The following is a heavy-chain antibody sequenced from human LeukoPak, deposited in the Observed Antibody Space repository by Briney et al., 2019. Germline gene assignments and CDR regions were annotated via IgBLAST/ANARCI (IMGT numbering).Heavy chain of an antibody. CDR3: ARVGDGLNDGFDI. V-gene: IGHV1-2*06. Sequence: GASVKVSCKASGCTFTGYYMNWVRQAPGQGLEWMGRINPNTGGTNYAQNFQGSVTMTRDTSITTVYMELSRLRSDDTAVYYCARVGDGLNDGFDIWGQGTMVTVSS. J-gene: IGHJ3*02. D-gene: IGHD5-24*01. CDR1: GCTFTGYY. CDR2: INPNTGGT.